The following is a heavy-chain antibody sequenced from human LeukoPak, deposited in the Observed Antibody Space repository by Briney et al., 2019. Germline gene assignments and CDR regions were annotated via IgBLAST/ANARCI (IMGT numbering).Heavy chain of an antibody. Sequence: ASVKVSCKASGYTFTGYYMHWVRQAPGQGLEWMGRINPNSGGTNYAQKFQGRVTMTRDTSISTAYMELSRLRSDDTAVYYCARDPLVVPAAPEYNWFDPWGQGTLSPSPQ. J-gene: IGHJ5*02. CDR1: GYTFTGYY. CDR2: INPNSGGT. CDR3: ARDPLVVPAAPEYNWFDP. D-gene: IGHD2-2*01. V-gene: IGHV1-2*06.